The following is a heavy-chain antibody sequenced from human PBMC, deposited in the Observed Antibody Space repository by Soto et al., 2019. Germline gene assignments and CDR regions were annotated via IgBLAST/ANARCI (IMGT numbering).Heavy chain of an antibody. CDR3: ARDLWGYCGTDCYPLDV. Sequence: SETLSLTCTVSGVSISRYYWSWVRHPPGKGLEWIGYLYNTGSTIYNPSLESRVTISVDTSKNQFSLKLNSVTAADTAVYYCARDLWGYCGTDCYPLDVWGPGTTVTVSS. D-gene: IGHD2-21*02. CDR1: GVSISRYY. V-gene: IGHV4-59*01. CDR2: LYNTGST. J-gene: IGHJ6*02.